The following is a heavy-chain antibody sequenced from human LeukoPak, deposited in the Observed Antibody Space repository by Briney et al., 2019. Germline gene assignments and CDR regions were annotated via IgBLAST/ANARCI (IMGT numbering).Heavy chain of an antibody. Sequence: GGSLRLSCAASGFTFSSYGMHWVRQAPGKGLEWVAVISYDGSNKYYADSVKGRFTISRDNSKNTLYLQMNSLRAEDTAVYYCAKDRKGGGSSPFDPWGPGNLVTVSS. D-gene: IGHD6-13*01. CDR3: AKDRKGGGSSPFDP. J-gene: IGHJ5*02. CDR2: ISYDGSNK. CDR1: GFTFSSYG. V-gene: IGHV3-30*18.